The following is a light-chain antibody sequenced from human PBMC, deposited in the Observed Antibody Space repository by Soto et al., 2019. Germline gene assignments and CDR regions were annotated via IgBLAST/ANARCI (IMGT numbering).Light chain of an antibody. CDR1: QSVLYSPNNKNY. CDR3: HQYYNSPPWT. V-gene: IGKV4-1*01. CDR2: WAS. J-gene: IGKJ1*01. Sequence: DIVMTQSPDSLAVSLGERATINCKSTQSVLYSPNNKNYLAWYQQKPGQPPKLLIYWASTRESGVPDRFSGSGSGTDFSLTISSLQPEDVAVYYCHQYYNSPPWTFGQGTKVEIK.